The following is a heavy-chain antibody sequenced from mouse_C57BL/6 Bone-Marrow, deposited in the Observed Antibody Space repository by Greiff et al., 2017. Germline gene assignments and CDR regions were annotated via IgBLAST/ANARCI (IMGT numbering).Heavy chain of an antibody. Sequence: VQLQQPGAELVKPGASVKMSCKASGYTFTSYWITWVKQRPGQGLEWIGDIYPTSGRTNYNEKFKSKAILTVDTSSNTAYMQLISLTSEDSAVFDCARSGPLGRSFDYWGQGTTLTVSS. J-gene: IGHJ2*01. V-gene: IGHV1-55*01. D-gene: IGHD4-1*01. CDR3: ARSGPLGRSFDY. CDR1: GYTFTSYW. CDR2: IYPTSGRT.